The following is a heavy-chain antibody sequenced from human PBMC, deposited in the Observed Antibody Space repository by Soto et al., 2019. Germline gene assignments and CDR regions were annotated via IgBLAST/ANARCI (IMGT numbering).Heavy chain of an antibody. Sequence: GGSLRLSCAASGFAFSAYYMTWVRQAPGKGLEWVANIKKDGSEKYYAGSVNGRFIISRDDAKNLLFLQMNSLRVEDTAVYYCAREKRANGYLDYWGQGTPVTVSS. J-gene: IGHJ4*02. CDR1: GFAFSAYY. CDR3: AREKRANGYLDY. CDR2: IKKDGSEK. V-gene: IGHV3-7*01. D-gene: IGHD6-25*01.